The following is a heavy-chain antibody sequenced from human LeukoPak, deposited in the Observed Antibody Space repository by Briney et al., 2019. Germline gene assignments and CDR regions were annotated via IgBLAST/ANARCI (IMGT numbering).Heavy chain of an antibody. D-gene: IGHD5-24*01. Sequence: SETLSLTCTVSGGSISSSSYYWGWIRQPPGKGLEWIGSIYYSGSTNYNPSLKSRVTISVDTSKNQFSPKLSSVTAADTAVYYCAREKGDGYNSPYYFDYWGQGTLVTVSS. CDR3: AREKGDGYNSPYYFDY. V-gene: IGHV4-39*07. J-gene: IGHJ4*02. CDR1: GGSISSSSYY. CDR2: IYYSGST.